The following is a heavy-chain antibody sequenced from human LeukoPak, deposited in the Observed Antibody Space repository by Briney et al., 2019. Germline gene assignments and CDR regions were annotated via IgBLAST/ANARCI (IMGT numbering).Heavy chain of an antibody. CDR2: INSDGSST. J-gene: IGHJ5*02. CDR3: AREVVRGWSRRAAGFDP. V-gene: IGHV3-74*01. D-gene: IGHD6-19*01. Sequence: GGSLRLSCAASGFTFSSYWMHWVRQAPGKGLVWVSRINSDGSSTSYADSVKGRFTISRDNAKNTLYLQMNSLRAEDTAVYYCAREVVRGWSRRAAGFDPWGQGTLVTVSS. CDR1: GFTFSSYW.